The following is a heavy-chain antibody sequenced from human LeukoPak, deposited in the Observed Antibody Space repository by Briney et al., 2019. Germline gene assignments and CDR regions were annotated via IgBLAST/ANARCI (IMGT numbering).Heavy chain of an antibody. V-gene: IGHV1-2*04. Sequence: ASVKVSCKASGYTFTGYYIHWVRQAPGQGLEWMGWINPHSGVTNYAQTFQGWVTMTRDTSINTAYLELRRLKSDDTAVYFCARGNGFGELLFILWGQGTLVTVSS. CDR3: ARGNGFGELLFIL. D-gene: IGHD3-10*01. CDR1: GYTFTGYY. CDR2: INPHSGVT. J-gene: IGHJ4*02.